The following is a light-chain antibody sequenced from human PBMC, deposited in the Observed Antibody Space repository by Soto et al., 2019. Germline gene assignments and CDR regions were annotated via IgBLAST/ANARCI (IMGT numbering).Light chain of an antibody. J-gene: IGLJ3*02. CDR1: SGHSSYI. CDR2: LEGSGSY. CDR3: GTLDSNTQNLV. Sequence: QPVLTQSSSTSASLGSSVKLTCTPSSGHSSYISAWHQQQQGKAPRYLMKLEGSGSYNKGSGVPDRFSGSSSGADRYLAISSLQFEDEADYYCGTLDSNTQNLVFGGGTKLTVL. V-gene: IGLV4-60*02.